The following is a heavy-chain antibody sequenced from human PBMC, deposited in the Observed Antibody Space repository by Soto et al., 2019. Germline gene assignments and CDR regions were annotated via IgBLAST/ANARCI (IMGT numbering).Heavy chain of an antibody. D-gene: IGHD3-3*01. CDR3: ASPSLVSLEWLSNPSSFDY. CDR1: GFTFSSYS. CDR2: ISSSSSTI. V-gene: IGHV3-48*02. J-gene: IGHJ4*02. Sequence: PGGSLRLSCAASGFTFSSYSMNWVRQAPGKGLEWVSYISSSSSTIYYADSVKGRFTISRDNAKNSLYLQMNSLRDEDTAVYYCASPSLVSLEWLSNPSSFDYWGQGTLVTVSS.